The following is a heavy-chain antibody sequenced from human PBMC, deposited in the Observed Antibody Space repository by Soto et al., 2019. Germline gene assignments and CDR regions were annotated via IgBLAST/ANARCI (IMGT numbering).Heavy chain of an antibody. Sequence: PSETLSLTCTVSGGSISSSYWSWIRQPPGKGLKWIGYIYYSGSTNYNPSIKSRVTISVDTSKNQFSLKLSSVTAADTAVYYCARLVWSYGTWFDPWGQGTLVTVS. CDR3: ARLVWSYGTWFDP. D-gene: IGHD5-18*01. CDR2: IYYSGST. J-gene: IGHJ5*02. V-gene: IGHV4-59*08. CDR1: GGSISSSY.